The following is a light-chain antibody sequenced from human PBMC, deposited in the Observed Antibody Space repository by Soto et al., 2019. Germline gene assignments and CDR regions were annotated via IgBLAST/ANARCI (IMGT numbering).Light chain of an antibody. CDR2: EVT. J-gene: IGLJ1*01. CDR3: SSHTSSNTRV. V-gene: IGLV2-14*01. Sequence: SALTQPASLSGSPGQSITISCTGTSSDVGGYNYVSWYQQHPGKAPKLIIYEVTNRPSGISYRFSGSKSGNTASLTISGLQAEDEADYYCSSHTSSNTRVFGTGTKLTVL. CDR1: SSDVGGYNY.